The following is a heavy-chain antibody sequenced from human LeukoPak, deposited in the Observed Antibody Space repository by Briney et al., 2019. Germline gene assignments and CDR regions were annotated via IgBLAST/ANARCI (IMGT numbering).Heavy chain of an antibody. CDR2: TSNTGNHI. J-gene: IGHJ3*02. V-gene: IGHV3-21*01. CDR3: ACSFRFDI. Sequence: GSLRLSCAASGFTFSSYAMSWVRQAPGKGLEWVSSTSNTGNHIYYADSVKGRFTISRDNTKNSLYLQMNSLRAEDTAVYYCACSFRFDIWGQGTMVTVSS. CDR1: GFTFSSYA. D-gene: IGHD3-10*02.